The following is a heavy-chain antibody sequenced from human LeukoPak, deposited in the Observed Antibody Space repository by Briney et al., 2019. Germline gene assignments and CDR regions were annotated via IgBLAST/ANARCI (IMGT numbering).Heavy chain of an antibody. V-gene: IGHV4-34*01. CDR1: GGSFSGYY. Sequence: SETLSLTCAVYGGSFSGYYWSWIRQPPGKGLEWIGEINHSGSTNYNPSLKSRVRISVDTSKNQFSLKLSSVTAADTAVYYCARRDPAAGFFDYWGQGTLVTVSS. D-gene: IGHD6-13*01. J-gene: IGHJ4*02. CDR3: ARRDPAAGFFDY. CDR2: INHSGST.